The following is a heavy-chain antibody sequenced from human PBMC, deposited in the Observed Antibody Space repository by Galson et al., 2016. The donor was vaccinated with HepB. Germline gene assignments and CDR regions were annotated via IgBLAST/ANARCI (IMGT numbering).Heavy chain of an antibody. CDR1: GYTFTTND. Sequence: SVKVSCKASGYTFTTNDINWVRQAPGQGLEWMGWMNPNSGNTGYAQSFRGRVTMTRNTSINTAYMELSGLTSEDTAVYYCARRPTTVLRGGFDRWGQGTLVTVSS. CDR3: ARRPTTVLRGGFDR. J-gene: IGHJ5*02. V-gene: IGHV1-8*01. D-gene: IGHD4-17*01. CDR2: MNPNSGNT.